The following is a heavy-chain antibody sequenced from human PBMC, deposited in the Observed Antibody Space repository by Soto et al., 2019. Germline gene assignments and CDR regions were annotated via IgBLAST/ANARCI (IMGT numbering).Heavy chain of an antibody. CDR3: ARGPFITIKAGPFDY. Sequence: PSETLSLTSAVYGGSFSGYYWSWIRQPPGKGLEWIGEINHSGSINYNPSLKSRVTISVDTSKNQFSLKLSSVTAADTAVYYCARGPFITIKAGPFDYWGQGTLVTVSS. D-gene: IGHD3-10*01. V-gene: IGHV4-34*01. J-gene: IGHJ4*02. CDR1: GGSFSGYY. CDR2: INHSGSI.